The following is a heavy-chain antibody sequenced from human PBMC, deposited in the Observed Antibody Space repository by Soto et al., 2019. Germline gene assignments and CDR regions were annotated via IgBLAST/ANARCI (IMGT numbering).Heavy chain of an antibody. CDR3: AREAEEYSSSTLRSYFDY. CDR2: IIPIFGTA. V-gene: IGHV1-69*06. J-gene: IGHJ4*02. CDR1: GGTFSSYS. Sequence: ASVKVSCKASGGTFSSYSISWVLQAPGQGLEWMGGIIPIFGTANYAQKFQGRVTITADKSTSTAYMELSSLRSEDTAVYYCAREAEEYSSSTLRSYFDYWGQGTLVTVS. D-gene: IGHD6-6*01.